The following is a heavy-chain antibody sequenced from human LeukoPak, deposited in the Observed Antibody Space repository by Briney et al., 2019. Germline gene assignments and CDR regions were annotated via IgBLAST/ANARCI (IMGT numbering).Heavy chain of an antibody. J-gene: IGHJ3*02. V-gene: IGHV5-51*01. CDR3: ARIEYCGGDCYPNDAFDI. D-gene: IGHD2-21*02. CDR1: GYRFTTYW. Sequence: GESLKISCKGSGYRFTTYWIGWVRQMPGKGLEWMGIIYPDDSDTRYSPSFQGQVTISADKSISTAYLQWSSLKASDTAMYYCARIEYCGGDCYPNDAFDIWGQETMVTVSS. CDR2: IYPDDSDT.